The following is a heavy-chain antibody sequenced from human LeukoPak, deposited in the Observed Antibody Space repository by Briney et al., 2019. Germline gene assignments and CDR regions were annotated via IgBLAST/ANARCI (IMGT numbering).Heavy chain of an antibody. CDR1: GGSFSGYY. CDR2: INHSGST. CDR3: ARHQIVVVVAATRAGFDY. D-gene: IGHD2-15*01. V-gene: IGHV4-34*01. Sequence: SETLSLTCAVYGGSFSGYYWSWIRQPPGKGLEWIGEINHSGSTNYNPSLKSRVTISVDTSKSQFSLKLSSVTAADTAVYYCARHQIVVVVAATRAGFDYWGQGTLVTVSS. J-gene: IGHJ4*02.